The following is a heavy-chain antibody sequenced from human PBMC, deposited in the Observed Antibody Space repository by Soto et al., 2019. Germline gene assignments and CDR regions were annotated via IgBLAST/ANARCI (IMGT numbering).Heavy chain of an antibody. Sequence: QVQLVQSGAEVKKPGSSVKVSCKASGGSFSTYAISWVRHAPGQGLEWMGGVIPILGTTNNAQKFQGRVTITADESTGTAYMELASLRSEATAMYSCARHAGTYYYTDMDVWGQGTTVTVSS. V-gene: IGHV1-69*12. CDR2: VIPILGTT. J-gene: IGHJ6*02. D-gene: IGHD1-1*01. CDR3: ARHAGTYYYTDMDV. CDR1: GGSFSTYA.